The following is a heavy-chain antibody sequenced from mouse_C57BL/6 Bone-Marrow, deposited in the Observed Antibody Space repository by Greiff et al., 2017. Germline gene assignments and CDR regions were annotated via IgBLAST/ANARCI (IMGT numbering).Heavy chain of an antibody. CDR2: IYPSDSET. V-gene: IGHV1-61*01. CDR3: ARSVVQYFDV. J-gene: IGHJ1*03. D-gene: IGHD1-1*01. Sequence: QVQLQQPGAELVRPGSSVKLSCKASGYTFTSYWMDWVKQRPGQGLEWIGNIYPSDSETHYNQKFKDKATLTVDKSSSTAYMQLSSLTSEDSAVYYCARSVVQYFDVGGTGNTVPVS. CDR1: GYTFTSYW.